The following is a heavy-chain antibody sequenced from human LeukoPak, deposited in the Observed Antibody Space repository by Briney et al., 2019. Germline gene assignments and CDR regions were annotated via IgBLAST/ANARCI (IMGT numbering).Heavy chain of an antibody. Sequence: GGSLRLSCVASGFSSNDYSMNWVRQAPAQGLEWVASISSSIINIKYADSVKGRFTISREDAKRLLHLQLNTLRVEDTPPYYCARDRPPFCTTCYVFDSSGQGTLVSASP. V-gene: IGHV3-21*01. J-gene: IGHJ5*01. CDR2: ISSSIINI. CDR1: GFSSNDYS. CDR3: ARDRPPFCTTCYVFDS. D-gene: IGHD2-2*01.